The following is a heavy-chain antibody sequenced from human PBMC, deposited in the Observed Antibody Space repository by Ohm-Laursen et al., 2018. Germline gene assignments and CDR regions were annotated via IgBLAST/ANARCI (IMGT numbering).Heavy chain of an antibody. CDR2: IYSSGST. CDR3: ARDQGSSGWYGYYYYGMDV. J-gene: IGHJ6*02. D-gene: IGHD6-19*01. V-gene: IGHV3-53*01. Sequence: SLRLSCAASGFTDSSNFMSWVRQTPGKGLEWVSLIYSSGSTYYADSVKGRFTISRDNAKNSLYLQMNSLRAEDTAVYYCARDQGSSGWYGYYYYGMDVWGQGTTVTVSS. CDR1: GFTDSSNF.